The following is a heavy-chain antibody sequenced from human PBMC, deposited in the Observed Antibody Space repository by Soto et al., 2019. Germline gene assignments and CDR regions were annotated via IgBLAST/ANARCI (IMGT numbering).Heavy chain of an antibody. V-gene: IGHV3-23*01. CDR3: AKDRMDHNSVWDPFDI. CDR1: EFTFSTYA. D-gene: IGHD1-20*01. Sequence: EVQVLESGGGLVQPGGSLRLSCAASEFTFSTYAMSWVRQAPGKGLEWVSGISGSGGGTYYADSVKGRFTISRDNSNNILFLEMTSLRAEDTAIYYCAKDRMDHNSVWDPFDIWGQGTMVTVS. CDR2: ISGSGGGT. J-gene: IGHJ3*02.